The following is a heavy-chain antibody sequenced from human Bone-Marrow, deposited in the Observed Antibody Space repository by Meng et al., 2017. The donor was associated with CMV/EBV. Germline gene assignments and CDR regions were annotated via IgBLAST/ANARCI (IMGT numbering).Heavy chain of an antibody. Sequence: GSLRLSCTVSGGSISSYYWSWIRQPAGRGLEWIGRIYTSGSTNYNPSLKSRVTMSVDTSKNQFSLKLSSVTAADTAVYYCARVSITIFGVVIFYYFDYWGQGTLVTVSS. D-gene: IGHD3-3*01. CDR1: GGSISSYY. CDR2: IYTSGST. V-gene: IGHV4-4*07. CDR3: ARVSITIFGVVIFYYFDY. J-gene: IGHJ4*02.